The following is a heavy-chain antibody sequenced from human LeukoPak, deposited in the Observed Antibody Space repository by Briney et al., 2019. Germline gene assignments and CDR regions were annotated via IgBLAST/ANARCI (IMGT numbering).Heavy chain of an antibody. D-gene: IGHD3-22*01. J-gene: IGHJ3*02. V-gene: IGHV5-10-1*01. Sequence: GESLKIVFKGSGYSFSIYWIGWVRQMPGKGLEWMGRIDPSDSYTNYSPSFQGHVTISADKSISTAYLQWSSLKASDTAMYYCARHRAENYYESSDDDAFDIWGQGTMVTVSS. CDR1: GYSFSIYW. CDR3: ARHRAENYYESSDDDAFDI. CDR2: IDPSDSYT.